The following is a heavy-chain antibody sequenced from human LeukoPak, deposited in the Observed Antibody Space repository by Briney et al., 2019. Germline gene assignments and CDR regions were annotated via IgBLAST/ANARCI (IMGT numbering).Heavy chain of an antibody. CDR1: GYSFTNSW. J-gene: IGHJ4*02. D-gene: IGHD4-11*01. CDR3: ARRRPSVTNPFDY. Sequence: GESLKISCKGSGYSFTNSWIGWVRQMPGKGLEWMGIIYPGDSDTRYSPSFQGQVTISADKSISTAYLQWSSLKASDTAMYYCARRRPSVTNPFDYWGQGTLVTVSS. CDR2: IYPGDSDT. V-gene: IGHV5-51*01.